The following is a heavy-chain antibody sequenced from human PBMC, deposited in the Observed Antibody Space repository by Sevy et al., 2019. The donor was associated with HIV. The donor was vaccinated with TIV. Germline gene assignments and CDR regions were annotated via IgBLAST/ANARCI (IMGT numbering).Heavy chain of an antibody. CDR1: GFTCSSYA. J-gene: IGHJ3*02. CDR3: AKAGSYYGSGSYDI. V-gene: IGHV3-23*01. Sequence: GGSLRLSCAASGFTCSSYAMSWVRQAPGKGLEWVSAISGSGGSTYYADSVKGRFTISRDNSKNTLYLQMNSLRAEDTAVYYCAKAGSYYGSGSYDIWGQGTMVTVSS. CDR2: ISGSGGST. D-gene: IGHD3-10*01.